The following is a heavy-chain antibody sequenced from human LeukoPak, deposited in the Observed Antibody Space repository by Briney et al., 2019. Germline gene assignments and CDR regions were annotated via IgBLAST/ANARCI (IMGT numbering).Heavy chain of an antibody. CDR1: GLTFSSYG. V-gene: IGHV3-33*01. D-gene: IGHD2-21*02. CDR3: ARDWGSDEAIDY. CDR2: IWHDGRNK. Sequence: GGSLRLSCAASGLTFSSYGIHWVRQAPGKGLEWVAVIWHDGRNKYYVDSVKGRFTISRDNSKNTVLLQMNSLRAEDTAIYYCARDWGSDEAIDYWGQGTLVTVSS. J-gene: IGHJ4*02.